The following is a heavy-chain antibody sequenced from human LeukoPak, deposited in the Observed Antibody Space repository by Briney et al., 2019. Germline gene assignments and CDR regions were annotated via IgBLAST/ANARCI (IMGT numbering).Heavy chain of an antibody. V-gene: IGHV3-23*01. Sequence: GGSLRLSCAASGFTFSNYAMSWVRQAPGKGLEWVSSISGDGSRTHYTDSVKGRFTISRDNSKNTLYLQMNSLRADETAVYYCASRPRADIGPLDFWGQGTLVTVSS. CDR1: GFTFSNYA. J-gene: IGHJ4*02. CDR3: ASRPRADIGPLDF. CDR2: ISGDGSRT. D-gene: IGHD1-14*01.